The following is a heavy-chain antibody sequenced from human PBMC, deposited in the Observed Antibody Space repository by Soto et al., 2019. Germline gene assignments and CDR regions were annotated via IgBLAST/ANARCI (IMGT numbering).Heavy chain of an antibody. Sequence: QVQLQESGPGLVKPSETLSLTCTVSGGSISSYYWSWIRQPPGKGLEWIGYIYYSGSTNYNPSLXRXLXLXXDTPKNQFSLKLSSATAADTAVYYCASRWGGTFDYWGQGTLVTVSS. CDR3: ASRWGGTFDY. J-gene: IGHJ4*02. CDR1: GGSISSYY. V-gene: IGHV4-59*01. D-gene: IGHD2-21*01. CDR2: IYYSGST.